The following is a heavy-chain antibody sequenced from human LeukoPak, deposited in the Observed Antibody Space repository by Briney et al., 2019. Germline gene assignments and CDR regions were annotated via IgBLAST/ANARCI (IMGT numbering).Heavy chain of an antibody. Sequence: GRSLRLSCAASGFTFDDYAMHWVRHAPGKGLEWVSGISWNSGSIGYADSVKGRFTISRDNAKNSLYLQMNSLRAEDTALYYCAKGDSGSYSPPRYWGQGTLVTVSS. CDR1: GFTFDDYA. CDR2: ISWNSGSI. V-gene: IGHV3-9*01. J-gene: IGHJ4*02. CDR3: AKGDSGSYSPPRY. D-gene: IGHD1-26*01.